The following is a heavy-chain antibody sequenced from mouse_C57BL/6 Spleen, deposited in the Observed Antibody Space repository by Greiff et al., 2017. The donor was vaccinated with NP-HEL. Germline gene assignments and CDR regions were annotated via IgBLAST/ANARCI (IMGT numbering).Heavy chain of an antibody. CDR3: ARRSGDYDGYAMDY. V-gene: IGHV1-59*01. Sequence: VQLQQPGAELVRPGTSVKLSCKASGYTFTSYWMHWVKQRPGQGLEWIGVIDPSASYTNYNQKFKGKATLTVDTSSSTAYMQLSSLTSDDSAVYYCARRSGDYDGYAMDYWGQGTSVTVSS. CDR2: IDPSASYT. CDR1: GYTFTSYW. J-gene: IGHJ4*01. D-gene: IGHD2-4*01.